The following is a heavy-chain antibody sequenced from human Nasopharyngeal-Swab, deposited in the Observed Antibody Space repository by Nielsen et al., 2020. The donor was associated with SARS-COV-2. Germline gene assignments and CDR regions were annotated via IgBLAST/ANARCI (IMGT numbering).Heavy chain of an antibody. CDR2: ISSSSSYI. CDR1: GFTFSSYS. J-gene: IGHJ3*02. V-gene: IGHV3-21*01. Sequence: GESLKISCAASGFTFSSYSMNWVRQAPGKGLEWVSSISSSSSYIYYADSVKGRFTISRDNAKNSLYLQMNSLRAEDTAVYYCARGAYYGSRGDFDIWGQGTMVTVSS. CDR3: ARGAYYGSRGDFDI. D-gene: IGHD3-22*01.